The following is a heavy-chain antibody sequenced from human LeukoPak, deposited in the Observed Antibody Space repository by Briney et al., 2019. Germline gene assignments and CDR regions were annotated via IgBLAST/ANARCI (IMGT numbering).Heavy chain of an antibody. CDR3: ARFVFGAFDI. D-gene: IGHD3-3*01. CDR2: IYTSGST. V-gene: IGHV4-4*07. Sequence: XXLSLXXXXSGGXXSSYYWSWIRQPAGKGLEWIGRIYTSGSTNYNPSLKSRVTMSVDTSKNQFSLKLSSVTAADTAVYYCARFVFGAFDIWGQGTMVTVSS. CDR1: GGXXSSYY. J-gene: IGHJ3*02.